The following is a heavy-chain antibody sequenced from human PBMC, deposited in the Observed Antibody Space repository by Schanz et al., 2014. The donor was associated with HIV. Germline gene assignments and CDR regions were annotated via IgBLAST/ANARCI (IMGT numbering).Heavy chain of an antibody. V-gene: IGHV1-2*02. CDR2: INPNSGGT. J-gene: IGHJ4*02. CDR1: EYTFTGYS. D-gene: IGHD2-15*01. CDR3: ARGRSGYCSGGSCPYGRYYFDY. Sequence: QVQLVQSGAEVKKPGASVRVSCKASEYTFTGYSVHWVRQAPGQGLEWMGWINPNSGGTNYAQKFQGRVTMTRDTSISTAYMELSRLRSDDTAVYYCARGRSGYCSGGSCPYGRYYFDYWGQGTLVTVSS.